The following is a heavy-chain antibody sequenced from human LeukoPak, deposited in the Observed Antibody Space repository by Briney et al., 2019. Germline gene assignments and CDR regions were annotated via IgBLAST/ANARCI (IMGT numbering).Heavy chain of an antibody. D-gene: IGHD3-22*01. V-gene: IGHV3-23*01. CDR1: GFTVSSNS. J-gene: IGHJ3*02. Sequence: PGGSLRLSCTVSGFTVSSNSMSWVRQAPGKGLEWISGISGSGDSTYYADSVKGRFTISRDNSKNTLHLQMSSLRVEDTALYYCAVYYYDSSGVTDAFDIWGQGTMVTVSS. CDR3: AVYYYDSSGVTDAFDI. CDR2: ISGSGDST.